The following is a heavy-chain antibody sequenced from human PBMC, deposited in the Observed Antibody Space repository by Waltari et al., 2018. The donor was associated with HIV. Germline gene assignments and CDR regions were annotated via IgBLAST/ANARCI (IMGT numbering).Heavy chain of an antibody. CDR3: STFEMGSSRDF. Sequence: EVQLVESGGDLVKPGGSLRLACAVSGITLKNAWLSWVRQAPGKGLQWLGQIKSRADGGTRDYAASVSGRFIISTDDLNNPLFLQMNKLKVEDTALYYCSTFEMGSSRDFWGQGTLVTVSS. J-gene: IGHJ4*02. V-gene: IGHV3-15*01. CDR1: GITLKNAW. CDR2: IKSRADGGTR. D-gene: IGHD1-26*01.